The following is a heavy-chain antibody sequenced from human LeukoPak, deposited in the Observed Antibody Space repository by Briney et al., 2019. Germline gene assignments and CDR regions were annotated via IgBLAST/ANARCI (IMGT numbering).Heavy chain of an antibody. CDR1: GYSFTSYW. CDR3: ARGPLRYFDWLAPGEMTPFDH. Sequence: TGKSLKISGKGSGYSFTSYWIGWVRQMPGKGLEWMGIIYPGDSDTRYSPSFQRQVTISADRSISTAYLQWSSLKASDTAMYYCARGPLRYFDWLAPGEMTPFDHWGQGTLVTVSS. V-gene: IGHV5-51*01. J-gene: IGHJ4*02. D-gene: IGHD3-9*01. CDR2: IYPGDSDT.